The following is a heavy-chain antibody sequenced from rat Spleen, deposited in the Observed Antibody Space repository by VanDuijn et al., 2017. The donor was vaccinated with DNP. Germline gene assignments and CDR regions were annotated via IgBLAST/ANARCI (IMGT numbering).Heavy chain of an antibody. CDR3: ASSWVGVRGIWFAY. Sequence: QVQLHQSGAELAKPGSSVKISCKASGYTFTTYYIGWIKQTTGQGLEYIGYIYTGSGGTNYSEKFKGKATLTVDKSSNTAFMQLSSLTPDDSAVYYCASSWVGVRGIWFAYWGQGTLVTVSS. J-gene: IGHJ3*01. CDR1: GYTFTTYY. CDR2: IYTGSGGT. D-gene: IGHD4-3*01. V-gene: IGHV1-43*01.